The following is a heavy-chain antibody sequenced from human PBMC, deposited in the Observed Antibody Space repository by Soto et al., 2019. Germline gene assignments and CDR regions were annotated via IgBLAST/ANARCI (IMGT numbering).Heavy chain of an antibody. J-gene: IGHJ6*02. CDR1: GYTFTSYY. D-gene: IGHD6-6*01. CDR3: ARENSSSSYYYYGMDV. CDR2: INPSGGST. V-gene: IGHV1-46*01. Sequence: GASVKVSCKSSGYTFTSYYMHWVRQAPGQGLEWMGIINPSGGSTSYAQKFQGRVTMTRDTSTSTVYMELSSLRSEDTAVYYCARENSSSSYYYYGMDVWGQGTTVTVSS.